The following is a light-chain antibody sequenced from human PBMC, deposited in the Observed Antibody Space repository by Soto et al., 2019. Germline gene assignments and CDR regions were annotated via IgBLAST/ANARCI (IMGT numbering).Light chain of an antibody. CDR3: SSYTTSNTRQIV. CDR1: SSDVGGYNY. Sequence: QSVLTQPASVSWSPGQSTTISCTGTSSDVGGYNYVSWYQHHPGKAPKLIIYDVSNRPSGVSIRFSASKFDNTASLTISGLQPEDEADYHCSSYTTSNTRQIVFGTGTKVTVL. J-gene: IGLJ1*01. V-gene: IGLV2-14*03. CDR2: DVS.